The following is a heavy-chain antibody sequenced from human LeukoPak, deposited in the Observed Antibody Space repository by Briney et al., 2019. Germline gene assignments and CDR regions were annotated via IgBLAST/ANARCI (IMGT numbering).Heavy chain of an antibody. CDR2: INPNSGGT. J-gene: IGHJ4*02. CDR1: GYTFTDYY. V-gene: IGHV1-2*02. Sequence: ASVKVSRKASGYTFTDYYMHWVRQAPGQGLEWMGWINPNSGGTNYAQKFQGRVTMTRDTSISTAYMELSRLRSDDTAVYYCARVPTYCSSTSCYARFDYWGQGTLVTVSS. D-gene: IGHD2-2*01. CDR3: ARVPTYCSSTSCYARFDY.